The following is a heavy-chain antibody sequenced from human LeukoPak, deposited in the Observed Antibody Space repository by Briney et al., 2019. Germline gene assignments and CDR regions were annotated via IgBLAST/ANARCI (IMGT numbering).Heavy chain of an antibody. CDR3: ARGTSPGGDDAFDI. V-gene: IGHV3-21*04. CDR1: GFTFSSYT. D-gene: IGHD2-21*01. Sequence: GGSLRLSCTASGFTFSSYTMNWVRQAPGKGLEWVSSISTFSGYIYYADSVKGRFTISRDNAKSSVFLQMRSLRVEDTAIYYCARGTSPGGDDAFDIWGQGTMVAVSS. J-gene: IGHJ3*02. CDR2: ISTFSGYI.